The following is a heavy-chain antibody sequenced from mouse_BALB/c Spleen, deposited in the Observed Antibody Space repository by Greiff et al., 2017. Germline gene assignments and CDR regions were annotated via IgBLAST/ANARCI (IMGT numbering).Heavy chain of an antibody. D-gene: IGHD2-3*01. V-gene: IGHV14-3*02. CDR3: ASIYDGFFAY. CDR2: IDPANGNT. CDR1: GFNIKDTY. J-gene: IGHJ3*01. Sequence: VQLKQSGAELVKPGASVKLSCTASGFNIKDTYMHWVKQRPEQGLEWIGRIDPANGNTKYDPKFQGKATITADTSSNTAYLQLSSLTSEDTAAYYCASIYDGFFAYWGQGTLVTVSA.